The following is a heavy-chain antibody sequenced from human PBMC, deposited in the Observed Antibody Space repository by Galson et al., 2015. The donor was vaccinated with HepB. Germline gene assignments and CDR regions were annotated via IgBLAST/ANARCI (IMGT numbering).Heavy chain of an antibody. CDR2: IYTSGST. V-gene: IGHV4-4*07. D-gene: IGHD4-17*01. J-gene: IGHJ6*02. CDR3: ARDGDYGDYLNYYGMDV. CDR1: GGSISSYY. Sequence: ETLSLTCTVSGGSISSYYWSWIRQPAGKGLEWIGRIYTSGSTNYNPSLKSRVTMSVDTSKNQFSLKLSSVTAADTAVYYCARDGDYGDYLNYYGMDVWGQGTTVTVSS.